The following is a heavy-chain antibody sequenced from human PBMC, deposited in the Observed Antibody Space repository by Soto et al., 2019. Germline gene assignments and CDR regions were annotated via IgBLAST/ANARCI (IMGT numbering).Heavy chain of an antibody. D-gene: IGHD4-17*01. Sequence: QGQLAESGGGVVQPGRSLRLSCAASGFTFSSYYMHWVRQAPGKGLEWVAVISYDGSNKYYEAAVKRRFTISRDNSKNTLDLQMNSLRVEDTAVYYCARALGDYGDCWGQGTLVTVST. CDR1: GFTFSSYY. CDR3: ARALGDYGDC. CDR2: ISYDGSNK. V-gene: IGHV3-30-3*01. J-gene: IGHJ4*02.